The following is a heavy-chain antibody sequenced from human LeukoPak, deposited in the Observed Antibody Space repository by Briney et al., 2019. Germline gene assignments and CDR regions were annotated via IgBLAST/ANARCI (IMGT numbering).Heavy chain of an antibody. Sequence: PGGSLRLSCAASGFTVNTNYMTGVRQAPGKGLEWGSEIYSDGTTYYTASVKGRFSISRDNSKNTVYLEMNSLRGEDTAIYYCTRDLREHGVFDIWGQGTMVTVSS. V-gene: IGHV3-53*01. D-gene: IGHD1-26*01. CDR2: IYSDGTT. CDR1: GFTVNTNY. CDR3: TRDLREHGVFDI. J-gene: IGHJ3*02.